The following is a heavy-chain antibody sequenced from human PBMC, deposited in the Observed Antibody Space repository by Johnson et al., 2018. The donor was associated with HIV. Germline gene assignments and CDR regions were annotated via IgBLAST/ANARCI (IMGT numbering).Heavy chain of an antibody. CDR2: ISSSGSTI. D-gene: IGHD1-26*01. J-gene: IGHJ3*02. CDR1: GFTFSDYY. V-gene: IGHV3-11*04. CDR3: AREGAWEVRPGAFDI. Sequence: QMLLVESGGGLVKPGGSLRLSCAASGFTFSDYYMSWIRQAPGKGLEWVSYISSSGSTIYYADSVKGRFSISRDNSKNTLYLQMNSLRVEDTAVYYCAREGAWEVRPGAFDIWGQGTMVTVSS.